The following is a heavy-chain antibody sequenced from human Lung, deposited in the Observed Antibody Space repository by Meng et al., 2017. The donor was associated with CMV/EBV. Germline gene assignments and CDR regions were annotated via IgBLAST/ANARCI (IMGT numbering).Heavy chain of an antibody. J-gene: IGHJ3*02. Sequence: SVXVSXXASGYTFTSYYMHWVRQAPGQGLEWMGIINPSGGSTSYAQKFQGRVTMTRDTSTSTVYMELSSLRSEDTAVYYCAIAVVVTGFSDHDAYDIWGQGKXV. CDR3: AIAVVVTGFSDHDAYDI. CDR2: INPSGGST. V-gene: IGHV1-46*01. CDR1: GYTFTSYY. D-gene: IGHD2-15*01.